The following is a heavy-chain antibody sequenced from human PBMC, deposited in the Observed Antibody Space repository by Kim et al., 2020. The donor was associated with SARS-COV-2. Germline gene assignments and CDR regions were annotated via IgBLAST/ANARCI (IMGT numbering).Heavy chain of an antibody. Sequence: GWSLRLSCAASGFTFSSYSMNWVRQAPGKGLEWVSSISSSSSYIYYADSVKGRFTISRDNAKNSLYLQMNSLRAEDTAVYYCARDIPTMAYEWGQGTLVTVSS. CDR1: GFTFSSYS. D-gene: IGHD3-10*01. V-gene: IGHV3-21*01. CDR3: ARDIPTMAYE. J-gene: IGHJ4*02. CDR2: ISSSSSYI.